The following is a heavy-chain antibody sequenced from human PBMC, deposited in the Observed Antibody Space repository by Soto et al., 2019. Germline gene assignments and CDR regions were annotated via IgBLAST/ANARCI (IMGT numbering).Heavy chain of an antibody. D-gene: IGHD2-21*02. CDR3: AREETAWPLAYGLDV. CDR2: IGRRSDI. CDR1: GFSFSTYS. Sequence: EVQLVESGGGLVKPGGSLRLSCEASGFSFSTYSMHWVRQAPGKGQEWVSSIGRRSDIYYADSVKGRFTISRDNAKNSVSLQMNSLRDEDTAVYYCAREETAWPLAYGLDVWGQGTTVTVSS. J-gene: IGHJ6*02. V-gene: IGHV3-21*01.